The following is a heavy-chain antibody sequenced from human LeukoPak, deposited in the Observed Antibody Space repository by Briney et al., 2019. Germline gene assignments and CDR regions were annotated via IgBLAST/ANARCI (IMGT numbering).Heavy chain of an antibody. CDR3: ARDGSITMVRGGFDY. D-gene: IGHD3-10*01. Sequence: PGGSLRLSCAASGFTFSSYSMNWVRQAPGKGLEWVSSISSSSSYIYYADSVKGRFTISRDNAKNSLYLQMNSLRAEDTAVYYCARDGSITMVRGGFDYWGQGTLVTVSS. CDR1: GFTFSSYS. V-gene: IGHV3-21*01. J-gene: IGHJ4*02. CDR2: ISSSSSYI.